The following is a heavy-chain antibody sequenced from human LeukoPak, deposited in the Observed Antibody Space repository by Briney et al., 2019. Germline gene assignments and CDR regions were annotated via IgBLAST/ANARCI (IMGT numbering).Heavy chain of an antibody. CDR3: ARVGAGPPNLWFFDY. CDR1: GGSISSYY. D-gene: IGHD2-21*01. V-gene: IGHV4-59*01. J-gene: IGHJ4*02. CDR2: IYYSGST. Sequence: PSEALSLTCTVSGGSISSYYWSWIRQPPGKGLEWIGYIYYSGSTNYNPSLKSRVTISVDTSKNQFSLKLSSVTAADTAVYYCARVGAGPPNLWFFDYWGQGTLVTVSS.